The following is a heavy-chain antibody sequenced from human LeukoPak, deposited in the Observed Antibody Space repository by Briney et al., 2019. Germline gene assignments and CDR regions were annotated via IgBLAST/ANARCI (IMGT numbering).Heavy chain of an antibody. D-gene: IGHD3-10*01. CDR1: GFTFSSYE. Sequence: PGGSLRLSCAASGFTFSSYEMNWVRQAPGKGLEWVSYISSSGSTIYYADSVKGRFTISRDNAKNSLYLQMNSLRAEDTAVYYCARVRLLLWFGELSNYYYYGMDVWGKGTTVTVSS. CDR3: ARVRLLLWFGELSNYYYYGMDV. CDR2: ISSSGSTI. V-gene: IGHV3-48*03. J-gene: IGHJ6*04.